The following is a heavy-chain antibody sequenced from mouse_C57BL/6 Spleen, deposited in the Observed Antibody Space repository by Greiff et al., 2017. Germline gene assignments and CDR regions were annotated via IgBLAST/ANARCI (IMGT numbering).Heavy chain of an antibody. CDR3: ARRYFDY. Sequence: QVQLQQSGAELAKPGASVKLSCKASGYTFTSYWMHWVKQRPGQGLEWIGYINPSSGYTKYNQKFKDKDTLTADKSSSTAYMQLSSLTYEDSAVYYCARRYFDYWGQGTTLTVSS. CDR2: INPSSGYT. V-gene: IGHV1-7*01. J-gene: IGHJ2*01. CDR1: GYTFTSYW.